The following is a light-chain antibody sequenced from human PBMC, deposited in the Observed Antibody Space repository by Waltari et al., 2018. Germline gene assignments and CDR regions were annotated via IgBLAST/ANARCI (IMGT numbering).Light chain of an antibody. J-gene: IGLJ1*01. CDR1: SLDVGGYDF. CDR3: TSYTSRHTLV. CDR2: DVN. Sequence: QSALTQPASVSGSPGQSITISCTGSSLDVGGYDFVSWYRQHPGKAPKVVIFDVNNRPSGVSVRVLGSKSGNTSSLTISGLQAEDEGDYYCTSYTSRHTLVFGGGTKVTVL. V-gene: IGLV2-14*01.